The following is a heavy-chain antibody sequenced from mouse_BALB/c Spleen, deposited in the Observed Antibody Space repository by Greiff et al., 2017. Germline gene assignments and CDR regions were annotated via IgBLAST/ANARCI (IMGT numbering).Heavy chain of an antibody. J-gene: IGHJ2*01. CDR2: INSNGGST. Sequence: EVKLMESGGGLVQPGGSLKLSCAASGFTFSSYGMSWVRQTPDKRLELVATINSNGGSTYYPDSVKGRFTISRDNAKNTLYLQMSSLKSEDTAMYYCARRHGNYPYFDYWGQGTTLTVSS. D-gene: IGHD2-1*01. V-gene: IGHV5-6-3*01. CDR1: GFTFSSYG. CDR3: ARRHGNYPYFDY.